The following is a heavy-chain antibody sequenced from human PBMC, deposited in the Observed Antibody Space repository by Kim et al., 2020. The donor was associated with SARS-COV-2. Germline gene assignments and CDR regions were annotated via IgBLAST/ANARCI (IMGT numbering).Heavy chain of an antibody. CDR2: INKNAYGT. V-gene: IGHV3-9*01. CDR3: ATLRVRQGFDY. J-gene: IGHJ4*02. D-gene: IGHD3-10*01. CDR1: GFTVCDYD. Sequence: GGSLRLFCAASGFTVCDYDMFWVRQRRGQGLEFVSGINKNAYGTASADSVKGRFTISSDNVDNFLFLEMNNLRPEDTAFSFCATLRVRQGFDYLVQATLV.